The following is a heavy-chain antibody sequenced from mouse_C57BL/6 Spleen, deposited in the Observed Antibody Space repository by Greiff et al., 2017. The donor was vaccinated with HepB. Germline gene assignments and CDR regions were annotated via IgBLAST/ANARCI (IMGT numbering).Heavy chain of an antibody. CDR3: ARGLPFYARGYFDV. J-gene: IGHJ1*03. Sequence: VQLQQSGPGLVQPSQSLSITCTVSGFSLTSYGVHWVRQSPGKGLEWLGVIWSGGSTDYNAAFISRLSISKDNSKSQVFFKMNSLQADDTAIYYCARGLPFYARGYFDVWGTGTTVTVSS. CDR2: IWSGGST. CDR1: GFSLTSYG. V-gene: IGHV2-2*01. D-gene: IGHD3-1*01.